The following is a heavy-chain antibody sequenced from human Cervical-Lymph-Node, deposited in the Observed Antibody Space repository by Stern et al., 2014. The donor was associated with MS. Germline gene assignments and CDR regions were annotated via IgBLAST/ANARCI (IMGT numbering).Heavy chain of an antibody. V-gene: IGHV5-51*01. CDR1: GYSFTSSW. Sequence: EVQLVQSGAEVKKPGESLKISCQGSGYSFTSSWIGWVRQMPGKGLEWMGIIYPGDSDTRYNPSFQGQVTISADKPVSTAYLQWSSLKASDTAMYYCATSTGYFLLEYYFDYWGQGTLVTVSS. CDR3: ATSTGYFLLEYYFDY. CDR2: IYPGDSDT. D-gene: IGHD2-8*02. J-gene: IGHJ4*02.